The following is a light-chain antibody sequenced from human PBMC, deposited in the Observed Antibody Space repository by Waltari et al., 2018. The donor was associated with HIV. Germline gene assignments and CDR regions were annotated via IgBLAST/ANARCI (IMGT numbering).Light chain of an antibody. CDR1: SSDIGAYEY. CDR3: SSYTTTNTII. Sequence: QSALTQPASVSGSPGQSITISCTGPSSDIGAYEYVSWYRQHPDKAPQLLIYDVFYRPSGVSHRFSGSKSGNTASLTISGLQAEDEAVYSCSSYTTTNTIIFGGGTKLTVL. CDR2: DVF. V-gene: IGLV2-14*03. J-gene: IGLJ2*01.